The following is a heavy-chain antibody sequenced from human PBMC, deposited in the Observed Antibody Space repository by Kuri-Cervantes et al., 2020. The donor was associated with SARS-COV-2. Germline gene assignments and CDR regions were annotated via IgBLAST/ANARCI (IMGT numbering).Heavy chain of an antibody. CDR1: GFTFSDYY. D-gene: IGHD3-3*01. CDR2: ISSSSSYT. J-gene: IGHJ5*02. Sequence: GESLEISCSASGFTFSDYYKSWIRQAPGKGLEWVSYISSSSSYTNYADPVKGRFTFTRDNAKNSLYLQMNSLRAEDTAVYYCARHPYYDFWSGYTEYNWFDPWGQGTLVTVSS. CDR3: ARHPYYDFWSGYTEYNWFDP. V-gene: IGHV3-11*03.